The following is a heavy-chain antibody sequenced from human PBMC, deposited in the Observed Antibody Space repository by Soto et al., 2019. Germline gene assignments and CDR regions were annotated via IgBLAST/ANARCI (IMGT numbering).Heavy chain of an antibody. J-gene: IGHJ6*02. CDR1: EYTFTTFY. CDR2: ISPSGDST. D-gene: IGHD3-3*01. Sequence: QVQLVQSGAEVRKPGASVKISCRASEYTFTTFYIHWVRQTPGQGLEWMGRISPSGDSTTYAQSLQGRVTQTRYTSTSTAFMELRSLRSEGTAMYYCARHFGIVRNYYYYYGMDVWGQGTTVTVSS. CDR3: ARHFGIVRNYYYYYGMDV. V-gene: IGHV1-46*01.